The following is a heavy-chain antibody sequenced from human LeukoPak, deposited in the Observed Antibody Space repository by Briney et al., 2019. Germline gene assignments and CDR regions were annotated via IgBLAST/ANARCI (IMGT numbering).Heavy chain of an antibody. CDR3: ARAAPAGPNRNWFDP. J-gene: IGHJ5*02. CDR1: GGSISSGSYY. V-gene: IGHV4-61*02. CDR2: IYTSGST. D-gene: IGHD1-14*01. Sequence: PSQTLSLTCTVPGGSISSGSYYWSWIRQPAGKGLEWIGRIYTSGSTNYNPSLKSRVTISVDTSKNQFSLKLSSVTAADTAVYYCARAAPAGPNRNWFDPWGQGTLVTVSS.